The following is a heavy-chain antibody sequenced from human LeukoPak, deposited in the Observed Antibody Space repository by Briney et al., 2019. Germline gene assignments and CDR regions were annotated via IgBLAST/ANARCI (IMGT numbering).Heavy chain of an antibody. CDR1: GYTFTGYY. CDR3: ARTPPPYQLLEWYYFDY. Sequence: GASVKVSCKASGYTFTGYYMHWVRQAPGQGLEWMGWINPNSGGTNYAQKFQGRVTMTRDTSISTAYMELSRLRSDDTAVYYCARTPPPYQLLEWYYFDYWGQGTLVTVSS. V-gene: IGHV1-2*02. D-gene: IGHD2-2*01. CDR2: INPNSGGT. J-gene: IGHJ4*02.